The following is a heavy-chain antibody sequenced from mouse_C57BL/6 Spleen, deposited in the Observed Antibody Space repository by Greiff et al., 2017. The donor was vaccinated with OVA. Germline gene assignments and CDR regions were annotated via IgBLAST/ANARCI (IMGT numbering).Heavy chain of an antibody. D-gene: IGHD2-3*01. CDR1: GYTFTSYW. Sequence: QVQLQQPGTELVKPGASVKLSCKASGYTFTSYWMHWVKQRPGQGLEWIGNINPSNGGTNYNEKFKSKATLTVDKSSSTAYMQLSSLTSEDSAVYDCARDLGWRGYFDVWGTGTTVTVSS. V-gene: IGHV1-53*01. CDR3: ARDLGWRGYFDV. CDR2: INPSNGGT. J-gene: IGHJ1*03.